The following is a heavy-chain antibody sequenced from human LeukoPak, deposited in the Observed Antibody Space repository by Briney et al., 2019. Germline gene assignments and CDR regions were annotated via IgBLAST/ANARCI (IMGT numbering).Heavy chain of an antibody. D-gene: IGHD1-26*01. Sequence: KPSATLSLTCTVSGGSISSYYWSWIRQPPGKGLEWIGYIYYSGSTNYNPSLKSRVTISVDTSKNQFSLKLSSVTAADTAVYYCARQGWELLRPYFDYWGQGTLVTVSS. CDR1: GGSISSYY. V-gene: IGHV4-59*08. J-gene: IGHJ4*02. CDR3: ARQGWELLRPYFDY. CDR2: IYYSGST.